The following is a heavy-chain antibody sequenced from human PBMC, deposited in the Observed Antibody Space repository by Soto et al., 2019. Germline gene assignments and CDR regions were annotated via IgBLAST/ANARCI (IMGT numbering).Heavy chain of an antibody. D-gene: IGHD3-22*01. V-gene: IGHV3-74*01. CDR1: GFTFSSYW. CDR3: VRGGGGQYDGNGYVRRH. CDR2: IKSDGSGT. J-gene: IGHJ4*02. Sequence: EVQLVESGGGLVQPGGSLTLSCAASGFTFSSYWMHWVRQGPGKGLVWVSRIKSDGSGTIYADSAEGRLTVSRDNAKNTLSLQRKSMKVDGTAVYCWVRGGGGQYDGNGYVRRHWGQGALVTVSS.